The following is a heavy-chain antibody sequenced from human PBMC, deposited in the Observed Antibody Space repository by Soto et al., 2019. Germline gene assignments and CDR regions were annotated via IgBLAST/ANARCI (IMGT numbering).Heavy chain of an antibody. CDR1: GFSLSNARMG. CDR3: ARIQDYGGKKRAFDI. D-gene: IGHD4-17*01. J-gene: IGHJ3*02. Sequence: QVTLKESGPVLVKPTETLTLTCTVSGFSLSNARMGVSWIRQPPGKALEWLAHIFSNDEKSYSTSLKSRLTNAKDPSKRHVVLTMTNMDPVDTATYYCARIQDYGGKKRAFDIWGQGTLVTVSS. V-gene: IGHV2-26*01. CDR2: IFSNDEK.